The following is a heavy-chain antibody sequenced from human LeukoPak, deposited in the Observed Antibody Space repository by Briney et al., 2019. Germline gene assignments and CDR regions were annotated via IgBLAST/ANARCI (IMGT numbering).Heavy chain of an antibody. CDR3: ARWRWGHNYGSGTELDY. Sequence: PGGSLRLSCTTSGFTFSSYGMHWVRQAPGKGLEWVAFISSDGTNKYYADSVKGRLTISRDTSKNTVYLQMNSLRAEDTAVYYCARWRWGHNYGSGTELDYWGQGTLVTVSS. V-gene: IGHV3-30*03. CDR2: ISSDGTNK. CDR1: GFTFSSYG. D-gene: IGHD3-10*01. J-gene: IGHJ4*02.